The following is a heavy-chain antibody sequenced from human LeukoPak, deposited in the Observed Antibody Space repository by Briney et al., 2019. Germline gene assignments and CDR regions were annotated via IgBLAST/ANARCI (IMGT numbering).Heavy chain of an antibody. CDR1: GGSISSGHYF. D-gene: IGHD2-8*01. V-gene: IGHV4-61*02. J-gene: IGHJ4*02. Sequence: ASQTLSLTCTVSGGSISSGHYFWTWIRQPAGKGLEWIGRIYTSGSTNYNPSLKSRVTISLDTSKNQFSLKLSSVTAADTAVYYCARGAVSTVDYWGQGTLVTVSS. CDR3: ARGAVSTVDY. CDR2: IYTSGST.